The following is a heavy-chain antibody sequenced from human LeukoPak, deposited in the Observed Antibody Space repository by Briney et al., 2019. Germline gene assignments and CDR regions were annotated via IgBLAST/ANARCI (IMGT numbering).Heavy chain of an antibody. D-gene: IGHD2-15*01. Sequence: SQTLSLTCAISGDSVSSNSAAWNWIRQSPSRGLEWLGRTYYRSKWYNDYAVSVKSRITINPDTSKNQFSLQLNSVTPEDTAVYYCARDIGCSGGSCYSPYPFGYWGQGTLVTVSS. V-gene: IGHV6-1*01. CDR1: GDSVSSNSAA. CDR2: TYYRSKWYN. J-gene: IGHJ4*02. CDR3: ARDIGCSGGSCYSPYPFGY.